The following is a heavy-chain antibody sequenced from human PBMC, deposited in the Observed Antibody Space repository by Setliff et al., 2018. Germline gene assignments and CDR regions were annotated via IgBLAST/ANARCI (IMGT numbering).Heavy chain of an antibody. CDR3: AVDHVTNIAESGYGYTRIDP. V-gene: IGHV4-61*02. J-gene: IGHJ5*02. D-gene: IGHD6-19*01. Sequence: PSETLSLTCTVSGGSITDENSWWAWIRQPAGKRPEWLGLIYIRGGTDYNPSLESRVTISLDTSRNQFPLNLTSVTAADTAVYYCAVDHVTNIAESGYGYTRIDPWGQGIPVTVSS. CDR2: IYIRGGT. CDR1: GGSITDENSW.